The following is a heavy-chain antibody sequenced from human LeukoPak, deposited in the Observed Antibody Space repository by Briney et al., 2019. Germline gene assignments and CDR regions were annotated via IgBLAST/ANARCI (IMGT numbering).Heavy chain of an antibody. CDR1: GGSINSYY. CDR3: VRGGYYYGPSD. D-gene: IGHD3-10*01. J-gene: IGHJ4*02. CDR2: TYTSGSI. V-gene: IGHV4-4*07. Sequence: SETLSLTCTVSGGSINSYYWSWIRQPAGKGLEWIGRTYTSGSINYNPSLKSRVTMSVDTSKNQFSLKLRSVTAADTAVYYCVRGGYYYGPSDWGQGTLVTVSS.